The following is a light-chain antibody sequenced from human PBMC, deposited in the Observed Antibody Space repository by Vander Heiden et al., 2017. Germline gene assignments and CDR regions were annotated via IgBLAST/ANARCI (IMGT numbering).Light chain of an antibody. CDR3: SSYAGTFTRL. CDR1: SSDVGASSS. Sequence: QSALTQPRSVSGSPGQSVTISCTGTSSDVGASSSVSWYQQHPGKAPKLMIYAVDERPSGVPDRFSGSKSGSTASLIISGLQPEDEADYYCSSYAGTFTRLFGGGTRLTVL. J-gene: IGLJ2*01. CDR2: AVD. V-gene: IGLV2-11*01.